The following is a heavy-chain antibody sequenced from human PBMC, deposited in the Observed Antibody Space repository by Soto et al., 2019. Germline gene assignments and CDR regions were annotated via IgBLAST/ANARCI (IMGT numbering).Heavy chain of an antibody. CDR2: INHSGST. J-gene: IGHJ4*02. V-gene: IGHV4-34*01. D-gene: IGHD3-3*01. CDR1: GGSFSGYY. CDR3: ARGSDFWSDYYNGFDY. Sequence: SETLSLTCAVYGGSFSGYYWSWIRQPPGKGLEWIGEINHSGSTNYNPSLKSRVTISVDTSASTAYMELSTLRSEDTAVYYCARGSDFWSDYYNGFDYWGQGTLVTVSS.